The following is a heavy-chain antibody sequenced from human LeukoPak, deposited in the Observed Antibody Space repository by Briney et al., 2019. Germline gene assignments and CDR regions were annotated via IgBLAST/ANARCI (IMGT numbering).Heavy chain of an antibody. V-gene: IGHV3-23*01. Sequence: GGSLRLSCAASGLTFSNYAMSWVRQAPGKGLEWVSAISSSGDDTSYADSVQGRFTISRDTSKNTLSLQMNSLRAEDTAVYYCAKSPAWARFDYWGQGTLVTVSS. CDR3: AKSPAWARFDY. J-gene: IGHJ4*02. CDR2: ISSSGDDT. D-gene: IGHD1-26*01. CDR1: GLTFSNYA.